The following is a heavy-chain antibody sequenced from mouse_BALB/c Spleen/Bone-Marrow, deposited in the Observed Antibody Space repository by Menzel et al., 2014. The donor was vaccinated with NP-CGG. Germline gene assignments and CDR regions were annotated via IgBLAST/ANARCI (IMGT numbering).Heavy chain of an antibody. V-gene: IGHV1-14*01. CDR3: AAGRDYFDY. D-gene: IGHD4-1*01. CDR1: GYTFSSYI. J-gene: IGHJ2*01. Sequence: VQLQQSGPELVKPGASVKMSCKASGYTFSSYIMHWVKQKPGQGLEWIGYINPHNDGTNYNEKFKGKATLTSDKSSSTAYMELSSLTSEDSAVYYCAAGRDYFDYWGQGTTLTVSS. CDR2: INPHNDGT.